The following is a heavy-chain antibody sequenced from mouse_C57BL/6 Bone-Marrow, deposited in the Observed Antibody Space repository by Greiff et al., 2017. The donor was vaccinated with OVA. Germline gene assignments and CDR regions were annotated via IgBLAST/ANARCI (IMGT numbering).Heavy chain of an antibody. CDR1: GFTFSDYY. J-gene: IGHJ4*01. CDR3: ASGPHYYGSSYYAMDY. D-gene: IGHD1-1*01. Sequence: EVQVVESEGGLVQPGSSMKLSCTASGFTFSDYYMAWVRQVPEKGLEWVANINHDGISTYYLDSLKSRFIISRDNAKNTLYLQMSSLKSEDTATYYCASGPHYYGSSYYAMDYWGQGTSVTVSS. V-gene: IGHV5-16*01. CDR2: INHDGIST.